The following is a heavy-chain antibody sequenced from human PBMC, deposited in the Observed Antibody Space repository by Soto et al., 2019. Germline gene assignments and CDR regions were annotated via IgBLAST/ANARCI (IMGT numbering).Heavy chain of an antibody. CDR3: AAGYSTGLDAFDI. CDR2: IFPGDSDT. D-gene: IGHD2-8*02. CDR1: GYNFANFW. J-gene: IGHJ3*02. Sequence: EVQLVQSGAEAKKPGESLRISCKGSGYNFANFWIGWLRQMPGKGLEWMGMIFPGDSDTKNSPSLEGQITMSVDKSDSSASLQSRSLTASDTAIYYCAAGYSTGLDAFDIWGQGTMVTVSS. V-gene: IGHV5-51*01.